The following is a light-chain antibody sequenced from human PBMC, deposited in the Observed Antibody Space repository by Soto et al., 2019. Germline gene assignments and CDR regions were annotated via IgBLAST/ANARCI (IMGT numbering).Light chain of an antibody. CDR2: EVS. V-gene: IGLV2-8*01. J-gene: IGLJ2*01. CDR1: SSDVGGYNY. Sequence: QSALTQPPSASGSPGQSVTISCTGTSSDVGGYNYVSWYQQHPGKAPKLMIYEVSKRPSGVPDRFSGSKSGNTASLTVSGLQAEDEADYYRSSFAGSPVVFGGGTKLTVL. CDR3: SSFAGSPVV.